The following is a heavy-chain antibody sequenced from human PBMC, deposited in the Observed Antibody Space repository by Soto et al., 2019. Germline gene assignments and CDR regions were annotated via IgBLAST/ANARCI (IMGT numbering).Heavy chain of an antibody. CDR2: ISGSSTYT. V-gene: IGHV3-11*06. D-gene: IGHD6-13*01. CDR1: GFTFSDYY. Sequence: PGGSLRLSCAVSGFTFSDYYMTWIRQAPGKGLEWISYISGSSTYTLYADSVKGRFTISRDNAKSSVYLQMNSLRAEDTAVYYCGRVAASGYYFDYWGQGSLVTVSS. J-gene: IGHJ4*02. CDR3: GRVAASGYYFDY.